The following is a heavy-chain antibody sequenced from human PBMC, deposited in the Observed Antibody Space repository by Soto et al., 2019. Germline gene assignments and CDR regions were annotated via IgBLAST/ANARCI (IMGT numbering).Heavy chain of an antibody. CDR2: IHYSGTT. CDR1: GDSISSYF. J-gene: IGHJ4*01. Sequence: SETLSLTCTIYGDSISSYFWSWIRQPSGKGLEWIGYIHYSGTTVYSPSLKSRVTMSIDTSENQFTLNLTSVTAADTAVYFCARGTGGYYLDSWGQGSLVTVSS. D-gene: IGHD2-8*02. V-gene: IGHV4-59*01. CDR3: ARGTGGYYLDS.